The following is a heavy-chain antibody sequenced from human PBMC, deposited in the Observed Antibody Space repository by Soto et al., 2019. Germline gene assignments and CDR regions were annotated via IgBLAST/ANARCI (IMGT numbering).Heavy chain of an antibody. CDR2: IYWDDDK. D-gene: IGHD2-2*01. Sequence: QITLKESGPTLVKPTQTLTLTCTFSGFSLNTSGVAVGWIRQPPGKALEWLALIYWDDDKRYSPSLKSRLTITKDTSKNPVVLTITNADPVDTGTYYCARRNKVPPADSFDYWGQGTLVTVSS. J-gene: IGHJ4*02. V-gene: IGHV2-5*02. CDR1: GFSLNTSGVA. CDR3: ARRNKVPPADSFDY.